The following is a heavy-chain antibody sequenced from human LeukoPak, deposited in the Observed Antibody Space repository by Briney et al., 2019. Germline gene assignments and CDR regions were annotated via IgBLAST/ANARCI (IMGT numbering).Heavy chain of an antibody. Sequence: PSETLSLTCTVSGGSISSGGYYWSWIRQHPGKGLGWIGYIYYSGSTYYNPSLKSRVTISVDTSKNQFSLKLSSVTAADTAVYYCATTGYGGNSGDFDPWGQGTLVTVSS. D-gene: IGHD4-23*01. V-gene: IGHV4-31*03. J-gene: IGHJ5*02. CDR3: ATTGYGGNSGDFDP. CDR2: IYYSGST. CDR1: GGSISSGGYY.